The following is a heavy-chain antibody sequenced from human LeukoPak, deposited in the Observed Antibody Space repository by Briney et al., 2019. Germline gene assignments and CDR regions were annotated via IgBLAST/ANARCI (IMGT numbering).Heavy chain of an antibody. Sequence: SQTLSLTCTVSGGSISSGSYYWSWTRQPAGKGLEWIGRIYTSGSTNCNPSLKSRVTISVDTSKNQFSLKLSSVTAADTAVYYCARGVINRVAGYYFDYWGQGTLVTVSS. CDR2: IYTSGST. D-gene: IGHD6-19*01. J-gene: IGHJ4*02. CDR1: GGSISSGSYY. V-gene: IGHV4-61*02. CDR3: ARGVINRVAGYYFDY.